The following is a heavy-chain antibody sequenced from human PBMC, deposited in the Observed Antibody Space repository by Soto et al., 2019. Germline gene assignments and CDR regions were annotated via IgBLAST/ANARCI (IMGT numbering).Heavy chain of an antibody. J-gene: IGHJ5*02. CDR2: ISSSGSTI. Sequence: GGSLRLSCAASGFTFSDYYMGWIRQAPGKGLEWVSYISSSGSTIYYADSVKGRFTISRDNAKNSLYLQMNSLRAEDTAVYYCARDKGPNYDFWSGYPVIWFDPWGQGTLVTVS. D-gene: IGHD3-3*01. V-gene: IGHV3-11*01. CDR1: GFTFSDYY. CDR3: ARDKGPNYDFWSGYPVIWFDP.